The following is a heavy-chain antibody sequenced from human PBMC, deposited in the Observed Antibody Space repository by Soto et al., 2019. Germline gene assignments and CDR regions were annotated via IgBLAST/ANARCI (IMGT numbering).Heavy chain of an antibody. J-gene: IGHJ4*02. D-gene: IGHD2-15*01. CDR1: GFAFSSYE. CDR2: VSASGSIT. Sequence: GGSLRLSCAASGFAFSSYEMSWVRQAPGKGLEWVSGVSASGSITSHADSSNGRFTISRDNAKTTVFLQMSSLRAEDTAVYFCSKGDCSGGRCYRGFDYWGQGTLVTVSS. CDR3: SKGDCSGGRCYRGFDY. V-gene: IGHV3-23*01.